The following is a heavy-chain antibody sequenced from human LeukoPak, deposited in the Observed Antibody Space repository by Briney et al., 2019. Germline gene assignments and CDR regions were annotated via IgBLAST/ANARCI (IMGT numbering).Heavy chain of an antibody. J-gene: IGHJ6*02. CDR2: IYYSGST. CDR3: ARSYSSGCLPPGGGVYYYGMDV. CDR1: GGSISSYY. D-gene: IGHD6-25*01. Sequence: SETLSLTCTVSGGSISSYYWSWIRQPPGKGLEWIGYIYYSGSTNYNPSLKSRVTISVDTSKNQFSLKLSSVTAADTAVYYCARSYSSGCLPPGGGVYYYGMDVWGQGTTVTVSS. V-gene: IGHV4-59*01.